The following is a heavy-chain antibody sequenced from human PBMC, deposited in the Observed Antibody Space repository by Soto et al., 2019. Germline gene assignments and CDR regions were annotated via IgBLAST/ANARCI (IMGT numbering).Heavy chain of an antibody. D-gene: IGHD3-22*01. CDR3: ARDRVESGYPEYFQH. Sequence: EVQLVESGGGLIQPGGSLRLSCAASGFTVSSNYMSWVRQAPGKGLEWVPVIYSGGSTYYADSVKGRFTISRDNSKNTRYLQMISLRAEDTAVYYCARDRVESGYPEYFQHWGQGTLVTVSS. V-gene: IGHV3-53*01. CDR1: GFTVSSNY. J-gene: IGHJ1*01. CDR2: IYSGGST.